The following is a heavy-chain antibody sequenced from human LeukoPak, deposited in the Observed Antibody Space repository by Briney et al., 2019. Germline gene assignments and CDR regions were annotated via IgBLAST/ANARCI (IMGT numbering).Heavy chain of an antibody. CDR3: ARGRRGVVIVSYYYYYMDV. D-gene: IGHD2-21*01. Sequence: SETLSLTCAVYGGSFSGYYWSWIRQPPGKGLEWIGEINHSGSTNYNPSLKSRVTISVDTSKNQFSLKLSSVTAADTAVYYCARGRRGVVIVSYYYYYMDVWGKGTTVTVSS. CDR1: GGSFSGYY. V-gene: IGHV4-34*01. J-gene: IGHJ6*03. CDR2: INHSGST.